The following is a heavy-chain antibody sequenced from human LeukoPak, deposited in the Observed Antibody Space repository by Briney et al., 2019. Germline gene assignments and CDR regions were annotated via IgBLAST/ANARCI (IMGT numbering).Heavy chain of an antibody. CDR3: ASLNLDIVVVVAATPYFQH. CDR1: GFTFSSYA. CDR2: INTDGSST. Sequence: GGSLRLSCAASGFTFSSYAMSWVRQAPGKGLVWVSRINTDGSSTNYVDSMKGRFTISRDNAKNSLYLQMNSLRAEDTAVYYCASLNLDIVVVVAATPYFQHWGQGTLVTVSS. D-gene: IGHD2-15*01. V-gene: IGHV3-74*01. J-gene: IGHJ1*01.